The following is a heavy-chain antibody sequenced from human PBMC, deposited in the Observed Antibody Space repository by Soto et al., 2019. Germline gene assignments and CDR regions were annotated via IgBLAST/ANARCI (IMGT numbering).Heavy chain of an antibody. CDR3: ARGWDTAVDYYYGMDV. Sequence: SVKVSCKASGGTFSSYAISWVRQAPGQGLEWMGGIIPIFGTANYAQKFQGRVTITADEYTSTAYMELSSLRSEDTAVYYCARGWDTAVDYYYGMDVWGQGTTVTVSS. V-gene: IGHV1-69*13. D-gene: IGHD5-18*01. J-gene: IGHJ6*02. CDR1: GGTFSSYA. CDR2: IIPIFGTA.